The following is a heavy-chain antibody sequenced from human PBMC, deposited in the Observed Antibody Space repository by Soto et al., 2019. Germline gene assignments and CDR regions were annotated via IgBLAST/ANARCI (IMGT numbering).Heavy chain of an antibody. D-gene: IGHD6-19*01. Sequence: SLRLSCRTSGFTFSSYGMHWVRQAPGKGPEWVAFISNDGSKTDYADSVKGRFTVSIDNPKNTLFLQMNSLRGEDTAVYYCTKPRSRLQWPPFDPWGHGTLVTVSS. J-gene: IGHJ5*02. CDR2: ISNDGSKT. CDR1: GFTFSSYG. V-gene: IGHV3-30*18. CDR3: TKPRSRLQWPPFDP.